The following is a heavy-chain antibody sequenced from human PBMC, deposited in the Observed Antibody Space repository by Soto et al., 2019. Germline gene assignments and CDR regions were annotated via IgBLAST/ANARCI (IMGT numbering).Heavy chain of an antibody. Sequence: PSETLSLTCTVSGGSISSSSYYWGWIRQPPGKGLEWIGSIYYSGSTYYNPSLKSRVTISVDTSNDQFSLKLSSVTAADMAVYYCARKQWSRYHFDYWGQGILVTVSS. V-gene: IGHV4-39*01. J-gene: IGHJ4*02. CDR1: GGSISSSSYY. CDR2: IYYSGST. CDR3: ARKQWSRYHFDY. D-gene: IGHD6-19*01.